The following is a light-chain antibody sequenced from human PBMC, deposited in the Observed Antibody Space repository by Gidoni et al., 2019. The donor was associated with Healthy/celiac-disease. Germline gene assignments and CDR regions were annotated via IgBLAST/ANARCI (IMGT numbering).Light chain of an antibody. Sequence: EIVLTQSPGTLSLSPGERATLSCRASQSVSSSYLAWYQQKPGQAPRLLIYGASSRATGIPDRFSGSGSGTDFTLTISRLEPEDFAVYYCQQYGSSPHITFGPXTKVDIK. V-gene: IGKV3-20*01. CDR3: QQYGSSPHIT. CDR1: QSVSSSY. J-gene: IGKJ3*01. CDR2: GAS.